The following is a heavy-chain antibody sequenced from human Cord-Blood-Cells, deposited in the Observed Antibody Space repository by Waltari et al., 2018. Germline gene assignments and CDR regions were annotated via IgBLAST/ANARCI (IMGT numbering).Heavy chain of an antibody. CDR3: AQVVISSSSAFDI. CDR1: GGTFSSYA. V-gene: IGHV1-69*09. J-gene: IGHJ3*02. D-gene: IGHD6-6*01. CDR2: IIPILGIA. Sequence: QVQLVQSGAEVKKPGSSVKVSCKASGGTFSSYAISWVRQAPGQGLEWMGRIIPILGIANDAQKFQGRVTITADKSTSTAYMELSSLRSEDTAVYYCAQVVISSSSAFDIWGQGTMVTVSS.